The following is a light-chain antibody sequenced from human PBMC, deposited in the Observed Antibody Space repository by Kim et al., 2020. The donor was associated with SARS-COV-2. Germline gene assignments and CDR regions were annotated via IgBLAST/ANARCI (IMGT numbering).Light chain of an antibody. V-gene: IGKV3-11*01. CDR1: QSIDSY. J-gene: IGKJ1*01. CDR2: DAS. Sequence: LSPGERATLSCRASQSIDSYLAWYQQRPGQPPRLLIYDASNRATGIPARFSGSGSGTDFTLSISSLEPEDFAVYYCQQRTTWPPWTFGQGTKL. CDR3: QQRTTWPPWT.